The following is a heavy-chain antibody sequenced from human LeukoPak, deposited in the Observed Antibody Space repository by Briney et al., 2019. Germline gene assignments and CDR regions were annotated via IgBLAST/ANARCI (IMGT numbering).Heavy chain of an antibody. J-gene: IGHJ4*02. CDR3: VKDRWVDH. D-gene: IGHD6-13*01. CDR1: GFIFSPYA. Sequence: GGSLRLSCPASGFIFSPYAMHWVRQAPGKGLEYVSSISSEGKTTYYADFVKGRFTISRDNSKNTLYLQMSSLRPEDTAVYYCVKDRWVDHWGQGTLVTVSS. V-gene: IGHV3-64D*06. CDR2: ISSEGKTT.